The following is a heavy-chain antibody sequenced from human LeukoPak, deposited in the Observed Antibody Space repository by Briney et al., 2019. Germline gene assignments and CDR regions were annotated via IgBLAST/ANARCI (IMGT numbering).Heavy chain of an antibody. D-gene: IGHD1-26*01. CDR1: GFTFSSYA. J-gene: IGHJ4*02. CDR3: ARGRIVGATAPFDY. CDR2: ISGSGGST. Sequence: GGSLRLSCAASGFTFSSYAMSWVRQAPGKGLEWVSAISGSGGSTYYADSVKGRFTISRDNSKNTLCLQMNSLRAEDTAVYYCARGRIVGATAPFDYWGQGTLVTVSS. V-gene: IGHV3-23*01.